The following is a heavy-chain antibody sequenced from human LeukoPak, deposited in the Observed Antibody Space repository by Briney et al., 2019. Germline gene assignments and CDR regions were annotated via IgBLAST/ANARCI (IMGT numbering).Heavy chain of an antibody. D-gene: IGHD6-19*01. J-gene: IGHJ6*02. Sequence: SETLSLTCTVSGGCISTYYWVWIRQSPGKELEWIGYVSYSGNTNYNPSLKSRVTISVDTSKNQLSLKLSSMPAADTAVYYCARAGYCSATSCQWVPLVWGQGTTVTVSS. CDR2: VSYSGNT. CDR1: GGCISTYY. CDR3: ARAGYCSATSCQWVPLV. V-gene: IGHV4-59*01.